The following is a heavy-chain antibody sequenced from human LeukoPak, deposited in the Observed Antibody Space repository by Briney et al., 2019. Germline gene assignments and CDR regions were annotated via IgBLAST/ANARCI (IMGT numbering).Heavy chain of an antibody. CDR2: ISGSGGST. CDR1: GFTFSSYA. Sequence: PGGSLRLSCAASGFTFSSYAMSWVRQAPGKGLEWVSAISGSGGSTYYADSVKGRFTISRDNSKNTLYLQMNSLRAEDTAVYYCAKDHDRLVVPAAIRDDYWGQGTLVTVSS. CDR3: AKDHDRLVVPAAIRDDY. D-gene: IGHD2-2*01. J-gene: IGHJ4*02. V-gene: IGHV3-23*01.